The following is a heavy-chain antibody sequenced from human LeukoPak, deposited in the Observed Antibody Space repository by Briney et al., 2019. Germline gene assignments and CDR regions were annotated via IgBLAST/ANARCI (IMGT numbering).Heavy chain of an antibody. CDR2: INHSGST. J-gene: IGHJ4*02. D-gene: IGHD3-22*01. CDR3: ARSWYYFDSCEGY. CDR1: GGSFSGYY. Sequence: SETLSLTCAVYGGSFSGYYWSWIRQPPGKGLEWIGEINHSGSTNYNPSLKSRVTISVDTSKNQFSLKLSSVTAADTAVYYCARSWYYFDSCEGYWGQGTLVTVSS. V-gene: IGHV4-34*01.